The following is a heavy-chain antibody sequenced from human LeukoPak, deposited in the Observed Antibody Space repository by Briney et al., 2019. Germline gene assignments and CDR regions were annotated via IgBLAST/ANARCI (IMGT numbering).Heavy chain of an antibody. Sequence: GGALRLSCAASGFTFSSYGMHWVRQAPGKGLEWVAFIRYDGSNKYYADSVKGRFTISRDNSKNTLYLQMNSLRAEDTAVYYCAKDHHSSGWYYFDYWGQGTLVTVSS. V-gene: IGHV3-30*02. CDR1: GFTFSSYG. CDR2: IRYDGSNK. J-gene: IGHJ4*02. D-gene: IGHD6-19*01. CDR3: AKDHHSSGWYYFDY.